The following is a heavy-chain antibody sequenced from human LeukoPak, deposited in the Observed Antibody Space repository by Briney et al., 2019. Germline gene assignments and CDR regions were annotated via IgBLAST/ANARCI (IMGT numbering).Heavy chain of an antibody. D-gene: IGHD1-1*01. J-gene: IGHJ6*03. CDR1: GGTFSPYY. CDR2: IHYNGRP. V-gene: IGHV4-59*01. Sequence: PSESLSLTCNVSGGTFSPYYLSYIRQAPGKGLEWIGNIHYNGRPNYNPSLKSRVTISLDTSKKQFSLKLHSVTAADTAVYFCARTTSSYYYYTDVWGKGTTVTISS. CDR3: ARTTSSYYYYTDV.